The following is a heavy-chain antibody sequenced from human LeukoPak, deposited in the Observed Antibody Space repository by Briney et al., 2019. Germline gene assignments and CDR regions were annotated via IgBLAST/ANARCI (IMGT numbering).Heavy chain of an antibody. CDR3: ARARKQLYGSGRYY. CDR2: IFYSGNT. V-gene: IGHV4-30-4*01. D-gene: IGHD3-10*01. J-gene: IGHJ4*02. Sequence: PSETLPLTCTVSGGSISSADYYWSWIRQPPGKGLEWIGYIFYSGNTYYNPSLKSRISISVDTSKNQFSLNLSSVTAADTAVYYCARARKQLYGSGRYYWGQGTLVTVSS. CDR1: GGSISSADYY.